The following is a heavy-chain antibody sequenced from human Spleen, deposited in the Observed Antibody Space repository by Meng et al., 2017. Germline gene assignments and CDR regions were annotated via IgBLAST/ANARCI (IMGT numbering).Heavy chain of an antibody. CDR2: IYDSGS. CDR3: ARHHWTDMVPFDY. D-gene: IGHD5-18*01. CDR1: GASISSDF. J-gene: IGHJ4*02. V-gene: IGHV4-59*08. Sequence: SETLSLTCTVSGASISSDFWTWIRQSPGKGLEWIGYIYDSGSSYNPSLKSRVTISLDTSKNQFSLKLRSVTAADTAVYYCARHHWTDMVPFDYWGQGTLVTVSS.